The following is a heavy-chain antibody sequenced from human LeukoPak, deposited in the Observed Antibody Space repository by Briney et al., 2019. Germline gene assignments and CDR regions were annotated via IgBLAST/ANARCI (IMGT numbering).Heavy chain of an antibody. CDR1: GYSISSGYY. D-gene: IGHD3-22*01. V-gene: IGHV4-38-2*02. Sequence: SETLSLTCTVSGYSISSGYYWGWIRQPPGKGLEWIGSIYHSGSTYYNPSLKSRVTISVDTSKNQFSLKLSSVTAADTAVYYCARDYYDSSGYYPDYWGQGTLVTVSS. J-gene: IGHJ4*02. CDR2: IYHSGST. CDR3: ARDYYDSSGYYPDY.